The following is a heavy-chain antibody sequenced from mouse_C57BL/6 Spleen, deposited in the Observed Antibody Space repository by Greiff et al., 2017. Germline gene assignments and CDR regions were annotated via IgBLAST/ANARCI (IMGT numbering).Heavy chain of an antibody. J-gene: IGHJ2*01. V-gene: IGHV5-6*01. CDR3: ARQESLSSYDY. CDR2: ISSGGSYT. D-gene: IGHD1-1*01. Sequence: EVKLVESGGDLVKPGGSLKLSCAASGFTFSSYGMSWVRQTPDKRLEWVATISSGGSYTYYPDSVKGRFTISRDNAKNTLYLQMSSLKSEDTAMYYCARQESLSSYDYWGQGTTLTVSS. CDR1: GFTFSSYG.